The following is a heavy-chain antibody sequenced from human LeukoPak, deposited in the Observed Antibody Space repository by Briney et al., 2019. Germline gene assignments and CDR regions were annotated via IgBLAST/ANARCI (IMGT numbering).Heavy chain of an antibody. CDR3: AIDLYGSSTGNFDY. Sequence: PWGSLRLSCAASGFTFSTYFMNWVRQAPGKGLEWVANIKQDGSENYYVDSLKGRHNISRDNAKNSLYLQMNNPGAEDTALYYCAIDLYGSSTGNFDYWGQGTLVTVSS. D-gene: IGHD2-2*01. CDR1: GFTFSTYF. V-gene: IGHV3-7*03. J-gene: IGHJ4*02. CDR2: IKQDGSEN.